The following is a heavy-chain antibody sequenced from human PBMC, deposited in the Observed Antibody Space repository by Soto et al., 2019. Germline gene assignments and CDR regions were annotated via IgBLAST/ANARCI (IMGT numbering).Heavy chain of an antibody. CDR3: ARAGCSGRSCSPNWLDP. V-gene: IGHV1-69*06. Sequence: SVKVSCKASGGTFSSYAISWVRQAPGQGLEWMGGIIPIFGTANYAQKFQGRVTITADKSTSTAYMELSSLRSEDTAVYYCARAGCSGRSCSPNWLDPWGQGTLVTVYS. CDR2: IIPIFGTA. D-gene: IGHD2-15*01. CDR1: GGTFSSYA. J-gene: IGHJ5*02.